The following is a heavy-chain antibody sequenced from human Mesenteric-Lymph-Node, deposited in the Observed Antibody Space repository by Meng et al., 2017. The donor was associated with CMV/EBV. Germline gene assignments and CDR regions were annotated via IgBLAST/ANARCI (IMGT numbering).Heavy chain of an antibody. CDR1: GVSVTSGAYH. CDR2: IYGTGIT. J-gene: IGHJ4*02. V-gene: IGHV4-61*08. Sequence: QVQLQVAGPGLVKPPDTLSLTCIVSGVSVTSGAYHWSWIRQSPGKGLEWIGYIYGTGITIYNPSLKSRVTILLETSKNQFSLKLNSVTTADTAVYYCAKSRSSTPGIVDDWGQGTLVTVSS. D-gene: IGHD2/OR15-2a*01. CDR3: AKSRSSTPGIVDD.